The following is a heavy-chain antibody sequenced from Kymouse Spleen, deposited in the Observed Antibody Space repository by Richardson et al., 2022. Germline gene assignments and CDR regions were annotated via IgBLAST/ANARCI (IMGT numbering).Heavy chain of an antibody. CDR3: AREVAAAPL*L. CDR2: IWYDGSNK. V-gene: IGHV3-33*01. D-gene: IGHD6-13*01. J-gene: IGHJ4*02. Sequence: QVQLVESGGGVVQPGRSLRLSCAASGFTFSSYGMHWVRQAPGKGLEWVAVIWYDGSNKYYADSVKGRFTISRDNSKNTLYLQMNSLRAEDTAVYYCAREVAAAPL*LLGPGNPGHRLL. CDR1: GFTFSSYG.